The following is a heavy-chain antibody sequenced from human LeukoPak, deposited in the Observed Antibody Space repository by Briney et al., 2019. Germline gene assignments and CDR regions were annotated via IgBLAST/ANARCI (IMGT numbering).Heavy chain of an antibody. D-gene: IGHD3-10*02. J-gene: IGHJ4*02. CDR2: ISYDGSNK. Sequence: GGSLRLSCAASGFTFSSYWMSWVRQAPGKGLEWVAVISYDGSNKYYADSVKGRFTISRDNSKNTLYLQMNSLRAEDTAVYYCAKSNDRGTWIMPFDYWGQGTLVSVSS. CDR1: GFTFSSYW. CDR3: AKSNDRGTWIMPFDY. V-gene: IGHV3-30*18.